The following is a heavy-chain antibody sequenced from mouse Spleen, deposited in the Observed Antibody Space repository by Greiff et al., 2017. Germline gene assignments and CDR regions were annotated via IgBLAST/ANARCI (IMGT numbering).Heavy chain of an antibody. CDR2: IRNKANGYTT. V-gene: IGHV7-3*01. CDR3: ARSSSIYYGDYLYYCDY. CDR1: GFTFTDYY. J-gene: IGHJ2*01. D-gene: IGHD2-13*01. Sequence: EVKLVESGGGLVQPGGSLSLSCAASGFTFTDYYMSWVRQPPGKALEWLGFIRNKANGYTTEYSAYVKGRFTISRYNSQSILYLQMNALRAEDSATYYCARSSSIYYGDYLYYCDYGGQGTTLTVSS.